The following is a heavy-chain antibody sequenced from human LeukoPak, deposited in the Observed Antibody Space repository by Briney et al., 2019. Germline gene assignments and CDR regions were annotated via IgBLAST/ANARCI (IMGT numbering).Heavy chain of an antibody. Sequence: PSETLSLTCTVSGGSISSYYWSWIRQPAGKGLEWIGRIYTSGSTNYNPSLKSRVTMSVDTSKNQFSLTLSSVTAADTAVYYCARSEYYYDSSGYSDYWGQGTLVTVSS. V-gene: IGHV4-4*07. CDR1: GGSISSYY. CDR2: IYTSGST. D-gene: IGHD3-22*01. J-gene: IGHJ4*02. CDR3: ARSEYYYDSSGYSDY.